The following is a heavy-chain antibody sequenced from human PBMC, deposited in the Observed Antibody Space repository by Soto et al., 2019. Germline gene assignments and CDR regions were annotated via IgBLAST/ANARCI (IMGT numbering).Heavy chain of an antibody. CDR3: ARTHIKSAWNHGFDI. CDR1: GFTFDDYS. V-gene: IGHV3-30-3*01. J-gene: IGHJ3*02. D-gene: IGHD1-1*01. Sequence: TGGSLRLSCSASGFTFDDYSMHWVRQAPGKGLEWVALISYDGGTTYYGDSVKGRFTISRDDSKNTLFLQMNSLRSEDTAVYYCARTHIKSAWNHGFDIWGQGKMGTGSS. CDR2: ISYDGGTT.